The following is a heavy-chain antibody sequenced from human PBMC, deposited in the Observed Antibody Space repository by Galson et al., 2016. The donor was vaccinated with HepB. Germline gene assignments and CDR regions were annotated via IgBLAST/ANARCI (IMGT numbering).Heavy chain of an antibody. Sequence: ETLSLTCAVSGGSISSDVWWSWVRQPPRKGLEWIGEIYYTGSTNYNPSLKSRVTISVDKSKNQVSLSLTSVTAADTAVYYCATAPGITVAGIYFFDYWGQGILVTVSS. CDR3: ATAPGITVAGIYFFDY. J-gene: IGHJ4*02. CDR2: IYYTGST. V-gene: IGHV4-4*02. CDR1: GGSISSDVW. D-gene: IGHD6-19*01.